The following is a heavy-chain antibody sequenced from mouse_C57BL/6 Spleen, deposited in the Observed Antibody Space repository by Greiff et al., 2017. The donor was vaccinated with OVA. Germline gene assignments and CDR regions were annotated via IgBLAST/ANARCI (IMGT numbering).Heavy chain of an antibody. CDR3: TRRGNYPYYAMDY. J-gene: IGHJ4*01. D-gene: IGHD2-1*01. V-gene: IGHV1-5*01. CDR1: GYTFTSYW. CDR2: IYPGNSDT. Sequence: EVQLQQSGTVLARPGASVKMSCKTSGYTFTSYWMHWVKQRPGQGLEWIGAIYPGNSDTSYNQKFKGKAKLTAVTSASTAYMELISLTNEDSAVYYCTRRGNYPYYAMDYWGQGTSVTVSS.